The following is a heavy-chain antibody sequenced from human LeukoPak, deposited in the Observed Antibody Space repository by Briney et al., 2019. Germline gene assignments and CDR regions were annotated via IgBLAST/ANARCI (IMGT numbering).Heavy chain of an antibody. V-gene: IGHV3-20*04. CDR3: ARESQSRIQLWLTQYYFDY. CDR1: GFTFDDYG. Sequence: GGFLRLSCAASGFTFDDYGMSWVRQAPGKGLEWVSGINWNGGSTGYADSVKGRFTISRDNAKNSLYLQMNSLRAEDTALYYCARESQSRIQLWLTQYYFDYWGQGTLVTVSS. CDR2: INWNGGST. J-gene: IGHJ4*02. D-gene: IGHD5-18*01.